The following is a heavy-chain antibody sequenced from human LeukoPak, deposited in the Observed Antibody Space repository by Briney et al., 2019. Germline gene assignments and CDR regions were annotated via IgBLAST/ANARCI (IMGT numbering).Heavy chain of an antibody. D-gene: IGHD6-6*01. Sequence: SETLSLTCVVSGGSINNNKWWSWVRQPPGKGLEWIGDVYYSGSTNYNPSLKSRVTISVDTSKNQFSLKLSSVTAADTAVYYCASGASSSSLDYWGQGTLVTVSS. CDR2: VYYSGST. CDR3: ASGASSSSLDY. J-gene: IGHJ4*02. V-gene: IGHV4-4*02. CDR1: GGSINNNKW.